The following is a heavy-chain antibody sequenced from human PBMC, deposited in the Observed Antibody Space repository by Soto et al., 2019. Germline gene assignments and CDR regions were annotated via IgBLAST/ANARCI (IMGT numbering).Heavy chain of an antibody. J-gene: IGHJ6*03. CDR2: INHSGST. D-gene: IGHD3-3*01. CDR1: GGSFSGYY. CDR3: AGRKKITIFGVVIIRSYYYYYMDV. V-gene: IGHV4-34*01. Sequence: SETLSLTCAVYGGSFSGYYWSWIRQPPGKGLEWIGEINHSGSTNYNPSLKSRVTISVDTSKNQFSLKLSSVTAADTAVYYCAGRKKITIFGVVIIRSYYYYYMDVWGKGTTVTVSS.